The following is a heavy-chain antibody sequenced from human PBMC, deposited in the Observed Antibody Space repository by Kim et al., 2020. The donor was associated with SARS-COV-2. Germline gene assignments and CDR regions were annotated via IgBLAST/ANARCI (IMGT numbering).Heavy chain of an antibody. CDR1: GGSISSGGYY. CDR3: ARGNRVGALSDYFDY. V-gene: IGHV4-31*03. CDR2: IYYSGST. D-gene: IGHD1-26*01. J-gene: IGHJ4*02. Sequence: SETLSLTCTVSGGSISSGGYYWSWIRQHPGKGLEWIGYIYYSGSTYYNPSLKSRVTISVDTSKNQFSLKLSSVTAADTAVYYCARGNRVGALSDYFDYWGQGTLVTVSS.